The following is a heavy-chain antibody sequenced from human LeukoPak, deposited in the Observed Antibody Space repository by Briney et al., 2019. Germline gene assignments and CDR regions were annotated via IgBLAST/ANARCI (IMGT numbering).Heavy chain of an antibody. J-gene: IGHJ6*03. Sequence: ASVKVSCKASGYTFTSYDINWVRQATGQGLEWMGWMNPNSGNTGYAQKFQGRVTMTRNTSISTAYMELSSLRSEDTAVYYCARVNHYDFWSGYSPSSYYYYYMDVWGKGTTVTVSS. CDR1: GYTFTSYD. V-gene: IGHV1-8*01. CDR2: MNPNSGNT. D-gene: IGHD3-3*01. CDR3: ARVNHYDFWSGYSPSSYYYYYMDV.